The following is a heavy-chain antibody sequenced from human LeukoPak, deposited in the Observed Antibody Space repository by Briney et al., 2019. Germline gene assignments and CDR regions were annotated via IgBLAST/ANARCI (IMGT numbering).Heavy chain of an antibody. J-gene: IGHJ6*03. V-gene: IGHV1-69*06. CDR1: GGTFSSYA. D-gene: IGHD3-10*01. Sequence: SVKVSCKASGGTFSSYAISWVRQAPGQGLEWMGGIIPIFGTANYAQKFQGRVTITADKSTSTAYMELSSLRSEDTAVYYCARVLSGRGSLYSYYYYMDVWGKGTTVTISS. CDR2: IIPIFGTA. CDR3: ARVLSGRGSLYSYYYYMDV.